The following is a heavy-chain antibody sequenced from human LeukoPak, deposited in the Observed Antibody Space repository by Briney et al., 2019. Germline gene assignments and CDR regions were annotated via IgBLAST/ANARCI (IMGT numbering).Heavy chain of an antibody. Sequence: SVKVSCKASGGTFSSYAISWVRQAPGQGLEWMGGIIPIFGTANYAQKFQGRVTITTEESTSTAYMELSSLRSEDTAVYYCARILAVAGYAFDIWGQGTMVTVSS. CDR3: ARILAVAGYAFDI. V-gene: IGHV1-69*05. J-gene: IGHJ3*02. D-gene: IGHD6-19*01. CDR1: GGTFSSYA. CDR2: IIPIFGTA.